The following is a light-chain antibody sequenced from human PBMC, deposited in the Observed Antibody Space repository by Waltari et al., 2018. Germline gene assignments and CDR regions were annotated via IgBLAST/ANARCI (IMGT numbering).Light chain of an antibody. CDR2: DVS. J-gene: IGLJ3*02. CDR1: ASDVAFYNY. V-gene: IGLV2-14*03. CDR3: NSYTGSSSWV. Sequence: QSALTQPASVSGSPGQSITISCTGTASDVAFYNYVSWYQQHPGKAPKVIIYDVSERRSGVCNRFSGSKSGNSAFLTISGLQAEDEADYYCNSYTGSSSWVFGGGTKLTV.